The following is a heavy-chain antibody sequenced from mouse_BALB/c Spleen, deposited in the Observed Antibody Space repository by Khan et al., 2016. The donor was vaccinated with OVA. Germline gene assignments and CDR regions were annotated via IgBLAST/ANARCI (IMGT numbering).Heavy chain of an antibody. Sequence: EVQLFESGPGLVKPSQSLSLTCTVTGYSITSGYAWNWIRQFPGNKLEWMGYISYSGVTSYTPSLKSRISITRDTSKNQFFLQLNSVTTEDTATYYCARGNYYGYYFDYWGQGTTLTVSS. CDR3: ARGNYYGYYFDY. CDR1: GYSITSGYA. D-gene: IGHD1-1*01. V-gene: IGHV3-2*02. CDR2: ISYSGVT. J-gene: IGHJ2*01.